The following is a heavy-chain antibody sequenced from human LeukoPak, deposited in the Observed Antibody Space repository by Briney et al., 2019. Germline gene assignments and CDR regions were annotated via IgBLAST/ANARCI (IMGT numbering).Heavy chain of an antibody. D-gene: IGHD2-2*02. CDR2: IYYSGST. Sequence: PSETLSLTCTVSGGSISSSSYYWGWIRQPPGKGLEWIGSIYYSGSTYYNPSLKSRVTISVDTSKNQFSLKLSSVTAADTAVYYCAGSHCSSTSCYSRGLNWFDPWGQGTLVTVSS. J-gene: IGHJ5*02. V-gene: IGHV4-39*01. CDR3: AGSHCSSTSCYSRGLNWFDP. CDR1: GGSISSSSYY.